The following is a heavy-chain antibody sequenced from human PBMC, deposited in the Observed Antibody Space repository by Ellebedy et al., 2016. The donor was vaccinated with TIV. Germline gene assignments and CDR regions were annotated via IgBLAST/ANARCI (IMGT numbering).Heavy chain of an antibody. J-gene: IGHJ4*02. Sequence: GGSLRLXCAASGFTFSTYWMTWVRQAPGKGLEWVATLNQDGSEKFYVDSVKGRFTISRHNAKSSLYLQMNGLRAEDTAVYYCTRDCTDGVCYATAYWGQGTPVTVSS. CDR3: TRDCTDGVCYATAY. CDR2: LNQDGSEK. D-gene: IGHD2-8*01. CDR1: GFTFSTYW. V-gene: IGHV3-7*01.